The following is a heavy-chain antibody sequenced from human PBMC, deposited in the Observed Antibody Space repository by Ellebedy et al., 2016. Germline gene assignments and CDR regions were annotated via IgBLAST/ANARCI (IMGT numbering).Heavy chain of an antibody. CDR3: AGRNSDYYGAFDI. Sequence: ASVKVSCKASGYTFTNYGISWLRQAPGQGLEWMGGIIPIFAATNYAQKFQGRVTITADESTSTVYMDLSSLTSEDTAVYYCAGRNSDYYGAFDIWGQGTMVTVSS. V-gene: IGHV1-69*13. D-gene: IGHD4-11*01. CDR2: IIPIFAAT. CDR1: GYTFTNYG. J-gene: IGHJ3*02.